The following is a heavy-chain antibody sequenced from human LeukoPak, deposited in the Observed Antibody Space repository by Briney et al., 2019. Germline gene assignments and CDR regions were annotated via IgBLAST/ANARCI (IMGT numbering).Heavy chain of an antibody. CDR2: ISSSSRYI. D-gene: IGHD3-22*01. Sequence: GGSLRLSCAASGFTFSSYSINWVRQAPGKGLEWVSSISSSSRYIYYADSVKGRFTTSRDNAKKSLYLQMNSLRAEDTAVYYCARDNYDSSTPYYFDYWGQGTLVTVSS. CDR3: ARDNYDSSTPYYFDY. CDR1: GFTFSSYS. V-gene: IGHV3-21*01. J-gene: IGHJ4*02.